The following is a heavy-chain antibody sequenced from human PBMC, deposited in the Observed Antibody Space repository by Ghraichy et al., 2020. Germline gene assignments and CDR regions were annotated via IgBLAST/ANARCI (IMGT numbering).Heavy chain of an antibody. CDR2: INHSGST. D-gene: IGHD1-26*01. CDR1: GGSFSGYY. V-gene: IGHV4-34*01. CDR3: ARVGRGSFNY. Sequence: SQTLSLTCAVYGGSFSGYYWSWIRQPPGKGLEWIGEINHSGSTNYNPSLKSRVTISVDTSKNQFSLKLSPVTAADTAVYYCARVGRGSFNYWGQGTLVTVSS. J-gene: IGHJ4*02.